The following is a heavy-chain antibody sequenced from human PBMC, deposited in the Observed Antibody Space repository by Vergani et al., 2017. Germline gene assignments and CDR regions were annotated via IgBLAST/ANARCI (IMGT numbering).Heavy chain of an antibody. Sequence: QVQLQESGPGLVKPSQTLSLTCTVSGGSISSGGYYWSWIRQHPGKGLEWIGYIYYSGSTYYNPSLKSRVTISVDTSKNQFSLKLSSVTAADTAVYYCARGPYDYVWGSYRYGSLDYWGQGTLVTVSS. CDR1: GGSISSGGYY. D-gene: IGHD3-16*02. V-gene: IGHV4-31*03. J-gene: IGHJ4*02. CDR2: IYYSGST. CDR3: ARGPYDYVWGSYRYGSLDY.